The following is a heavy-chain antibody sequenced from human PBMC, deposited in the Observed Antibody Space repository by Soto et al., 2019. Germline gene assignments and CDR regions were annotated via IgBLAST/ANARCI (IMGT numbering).Heavy chain of an antibody. D-gene: IGHD3-9*01. V-gene: IGHV4-38-2*01. CDR3: ARVCRTYYDILTGYRHTYYFDY. CDR1: GYSISSGCY. CDR2: IYHSGST. J-gene: IGHJ4*02. Sequence: SETRSRTCAVSGYSISSGCYWCCIRQPPGKGLECIGSIYHSGSTYCNPSLKSRVTISVDTSKNQFSLKLSSVTAADTAVYYCARVCRTYYDILTGYRHTYYFDYWGQGTLVTVSS.